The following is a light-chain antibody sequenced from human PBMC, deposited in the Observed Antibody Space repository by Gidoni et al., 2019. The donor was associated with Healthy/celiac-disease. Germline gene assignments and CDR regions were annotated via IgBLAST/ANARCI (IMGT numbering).Light chain of an antibody. CDR1: QSVSSY. CDR3: QQRSNWPPWT. V-gene: IGKV3-11*01. Sequence: EFFLTQSPATLSLSPGERATLPCRASQSVSSYLAWYQQKPGQAPRLLIYDASNRATGSPARFSGSGSGTDFTITISSLEPEEFAVYYCQQRSNWPPWTFGQGTKVEIK. J-gene: IGKJ1*01. CDR2: DAS.